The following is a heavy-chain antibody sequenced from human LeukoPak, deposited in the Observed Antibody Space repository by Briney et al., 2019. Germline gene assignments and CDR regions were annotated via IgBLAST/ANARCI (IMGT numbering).Heavy chain of an antibody. D-gene: IGHD6-13*01. V-gene: IGHV1-24*01. CDR3: ATDQGKRHCAGYSSSWCYYYGMDV. Sequence: GASVKVSCKVSGYTLTELSMHWVRQAPGKGLEWMGGFDPEDGETTYAQKFQGRVTMTEDTSTDTAYMELSSLRSEDTAVYYCATDQGKRHCAGYSSSWCYYYGMDVWGQGTTVTVSS. J-gene: IGHJ6*02. CDR1: GYTLTELS. CDR2: FDPEDGET.